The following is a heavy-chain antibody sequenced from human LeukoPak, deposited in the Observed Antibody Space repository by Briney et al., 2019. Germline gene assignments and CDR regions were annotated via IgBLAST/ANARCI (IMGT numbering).Heavy chain of an antibody. CDR3: AGDSSGRYYFDY. J-gene: IGHJ4*02. CDR2: IYTSGST. D-gene: IGHD6-19*01. CDR1: GGSISSGSYY. Sequence: SETLSLTCTVSGGSISSGSYYWSWIRQPAGKGLEWIGRIYTSGSTNYNPSLKSRVTISVDTSKNQFSLKLSSVTAADTAVYYCAGDSSGRYYFDYWGQGTLVTVPS. V-gene: IGHV4-61*02.